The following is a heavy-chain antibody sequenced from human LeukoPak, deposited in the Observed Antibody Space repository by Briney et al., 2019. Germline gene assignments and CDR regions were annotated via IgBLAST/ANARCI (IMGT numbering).Heavy chain of an antibody. CDR2: INPNSGNT. CDR3: AREMRPATTTLVAY. J-gene: IGHJ4*02. D-gene: IGHD1-1*01. V-gene: IGHV1-2*02. Sequence: GASVPVSFKTSGYIFTGYWIHWVRQAPGQGLEWMGFINPNSGNTNYAQKFRGRVTMTRDMSISTAYLELSSLTSDDTAVYYCAREMRPATTTLVAYWDQGTLVTVSS. CDR1: GYIFTGYW.